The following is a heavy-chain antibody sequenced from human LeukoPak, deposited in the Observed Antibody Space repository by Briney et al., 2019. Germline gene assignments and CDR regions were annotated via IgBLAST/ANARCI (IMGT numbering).Heavy chain of an antibody. Sequence: KPGRSLRLSCAASGFTFSSYSMNWVRQAPGKGLEWVSSISSSSSYIYYADSVKGRFTISRDNAKNSLYLQMNSLRAEDTAVYYCASYYYDSSGYPGGLMRGAFDIWGQGTMVTVSS. J-gene: IGHJ3*02. CDR1: GFTFSSYS. V-gene: IGHV3-21*01. CDR3: ASYYYDSSGYPGGLMRGAFDI. CDR2: ISSSSSYI. D-gene: IGHD3-22*01.